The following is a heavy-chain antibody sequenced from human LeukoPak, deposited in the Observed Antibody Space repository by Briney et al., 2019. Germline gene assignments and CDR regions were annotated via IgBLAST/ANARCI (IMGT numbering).Heavy chain of an antibody. V-gene: IGHV4-34*01. D-gene: IGHD4-11*01. CDR2: ISQFGST. CDR1: GGPFSGYY. Sequence: ASETLSLTCDVFGGPFSGYYWSWIRQPPGRRLEWIGEISQFGSTDYNPSLKSRVTISVDTSRGRFSLKVTSVTAADTAVYYCARGGHSNHDPFDYWGQGTLVTVSS. J-gene: IGHJ4*02. CDR3: ARGGHSNHDPFDY.